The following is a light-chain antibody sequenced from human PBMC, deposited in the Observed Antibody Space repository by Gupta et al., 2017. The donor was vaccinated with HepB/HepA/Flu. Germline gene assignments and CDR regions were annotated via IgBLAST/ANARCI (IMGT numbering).Light chain of an antibody. V-gene: IGKV3-15*01. CDR1: QSVRSN. Sequence: EIVMTQSPATLSVSPGERPTLSCRASQSVRSNLALYQQTPGQAPRLLIYDASTRDTGIAARFSGSGYGKEFALAINSRQWEDFAGYYCQQNENWPPWTFGQGTKVEIK. CDR3: QQNENWPPWT. CDR2: DAS. J-gene: IGKJ1*01.